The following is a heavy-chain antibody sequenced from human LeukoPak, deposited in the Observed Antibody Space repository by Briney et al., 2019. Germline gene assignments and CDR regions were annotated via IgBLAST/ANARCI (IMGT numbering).Heavy chain of an antibody. CDR3: ARDRGSPDAFNI. V-gene: IGHV3-74*01. CDR2: INGDASTT. J-gene: IGHJ3*02. CDR1: GFTFSPYW. Sequence: GGSLRLSCAASGFTFSPYWMHWVRQAPGKGLVWVSHINGDASTTIYADSVKGRFTIPRDNARNTLYLQMNSLRAEDTAVYYCARDRGSPDAFNIWGQGTMVTVSS. D-gene: IGHD1-26*01.